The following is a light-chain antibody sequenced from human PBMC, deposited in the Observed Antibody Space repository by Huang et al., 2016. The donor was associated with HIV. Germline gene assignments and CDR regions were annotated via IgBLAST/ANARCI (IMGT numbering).Light chain of an antibody. CDR1: RGISSG. CDR3: QQFNNYLT. Sequence: AIQLTQSPSSLSASVGDRVTITCRASRGISSGLAWYQQKPGKAPKLRIFDASSLESGGPSRFSGSGAGTDFTLTISSLQPEDFATYYCQQFNNYLTFGQGTRLEIQ. J-gene: IGKJ5*01. CDR2: DAS. V-gene: IGKV1D-13*01.